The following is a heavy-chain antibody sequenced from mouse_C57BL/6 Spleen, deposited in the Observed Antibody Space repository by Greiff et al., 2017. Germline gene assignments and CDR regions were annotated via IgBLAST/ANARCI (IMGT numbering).Heavy chain of an antibody. Sequence: VQLQQPGAELVKPGASVKLSCKASGYTFTSYWMHWVKQRPGQGLEWIGMIHPNSGSTNYNEKFKSKATLTVDKSSSTAYMQLSSLTSEDSAVYYCARDYGYPAWFADGGQGTLVTVSA. CDR3: ARDYGYPAWFAD. V-gene: IGHV1-64*01. D-gene: IGHD2-2*01. J-gene: IGHJ3*01. CDR2: IHPNSGST. CDR1: GYTFTSYW.